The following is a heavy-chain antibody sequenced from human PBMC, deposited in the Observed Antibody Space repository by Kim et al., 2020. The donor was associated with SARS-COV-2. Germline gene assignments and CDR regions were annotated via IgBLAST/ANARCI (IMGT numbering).Heavy chain of an antibody. J-gene: IGHJ4*02. CDR2: I. D-gene: IGHD4-17*01. CDR3: ARDAGRGDADY. Sequence: IYYADSVKGRFTIARDNAKNSLYLQMNSLRAEDTAVYYCARDAGRGDADYWGQGTLVTVSS. V-gene: IGHV3-11*01.